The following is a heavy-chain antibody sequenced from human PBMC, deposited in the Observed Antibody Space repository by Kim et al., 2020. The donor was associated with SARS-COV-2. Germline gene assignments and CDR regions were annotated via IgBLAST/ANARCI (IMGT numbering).Heavy chain of an antibody. V-gene: IGHV3-64D*06. Sequence: YADSVKGRFTISRDNSKNTLYLQMSSLRAEDTAVYYCVNIPNIVGATADYWGQGTLVTVSS. J-gene: IGHJ4*02. CDR3: VNIPNIVGATADY. D-gene: IGHD1-26*01.